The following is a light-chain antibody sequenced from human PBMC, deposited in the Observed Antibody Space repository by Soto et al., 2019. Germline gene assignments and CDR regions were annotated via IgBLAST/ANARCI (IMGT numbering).Light chain of an antibody. J-gene: IGLJ2*01. V-gene: IGLV4-60*02. CDR2: LEGSGSY. Sequence: QSVLTQSSSASASLGSSVKLTCTLSSGHSSYIIAWHHQQPGKAPRYLMKLEGSGSYNKGSGVPDRFSGSSSGADRYLTISNLQFEDEANYYCETWDSNTRVCGVGTKVPVL. CDR1: SGHSSYI. CDR3: ETWDSNTRV.